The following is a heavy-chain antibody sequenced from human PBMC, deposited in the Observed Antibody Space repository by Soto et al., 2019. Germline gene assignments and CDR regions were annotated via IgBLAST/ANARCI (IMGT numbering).Heavy chain of an antibody. CDR2: IIPIFGTA. V-gene: IGHV1-69*13. D-gene: IGHD6-19*01. Sequence: SVKVSCKASGYTFTSYGISWVRQAPGQGLEWMGGIIPIFGTANYAQKFQGRVTITADESTSTAYMELSSLRSEDTAVYYCAIPPGYSSGWYFFGYWGQGTRVTVSS. CDR3: AIPPGYSSGWYFFGY. J-gene: IGHJ4*02. CDR1: GYTFTSYG.